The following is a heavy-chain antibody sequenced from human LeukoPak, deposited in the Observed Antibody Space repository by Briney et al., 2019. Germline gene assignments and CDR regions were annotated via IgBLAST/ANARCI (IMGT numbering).Heavy chain of an antibody. Sequence: GGSLRLSCAASGFTFSSYWMSWVRQAPGKGLEWVANIKQDGSEKYYVDSVKGRFTISKDNAKNSLYLQMNSLRAEDTAVYYCAGDSPRGAFDIWGQGTMVTVSS. CDR2: IKQDGSEK. J-gene: IGHJ3*02. V-gene: IGHV3-7*01. CDR1: GFTFSSYW. CDR3: AGDSPRGAFDI.